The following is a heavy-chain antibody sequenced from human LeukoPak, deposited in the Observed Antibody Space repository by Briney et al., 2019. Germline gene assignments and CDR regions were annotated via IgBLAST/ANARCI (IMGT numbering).Heavy chain of an antibody. D-gene: IGHD5-12*01. J-gene: IGHJ5*02. V-gene: IGHV3-48*02. CDR2: ISSTSSTI. CDR1: GFTFSSYS. CDR3: AREKSRGYDYVNWFDP. Sequence: GGSLRLPCAASGFTFSSYSMNWVRQAPGKGLEWVSYISSTSSTIYYADSVKGRFTISRDNAKNSLYLQMNSLRDEDTAVYYCAREKSRGYDYVNWFDPWGQGTLVTVSS.